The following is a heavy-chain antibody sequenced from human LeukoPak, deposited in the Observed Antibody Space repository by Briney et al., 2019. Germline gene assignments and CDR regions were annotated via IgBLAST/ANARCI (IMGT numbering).Heavy chain of an antibody. CDR1: GFTFSSYA. D-gene: IGHD2-21*02. Sequence: GGSRRLSCAASGFTFSSYAMSWVRQAPGKGLEWVSAISGSGGSTYYADSVKGRFTISRDNSKNTLYLQMNSLRAEDTAVYYCAKDGAGKVTANHRVFPQALDYWGQGTLVTVSS. V-gene: IGHV3-23*01. CDR2: ISGSGGST. CDR3: AKDGAGKVTANHRVFPQALDY. J-gene: IGHJ4*02.